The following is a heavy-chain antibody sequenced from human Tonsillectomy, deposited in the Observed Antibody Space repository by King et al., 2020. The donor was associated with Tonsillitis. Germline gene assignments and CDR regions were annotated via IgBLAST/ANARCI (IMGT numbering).Heavy chain of an antibody. CDR2: IYYSGST. D-gene: IGHD3-10*01. Sequence: QLQESGPGLVKPSQTLSLTCTVSGGSISSGGYYWSWIRQHPGKGLEWIGYIYYSGSTFYNPSLKSRVTISVDTSKNQFSLKLSSVTAADTAVYYCARDRPIFGGWYFDLWGRGTLVTVSS. CDR1: GGSISSGGYY. CDR3: ARDRPIFGGWYFDL. V-gene: IGHV4-31*03. J-gene: IGHJ2*01.